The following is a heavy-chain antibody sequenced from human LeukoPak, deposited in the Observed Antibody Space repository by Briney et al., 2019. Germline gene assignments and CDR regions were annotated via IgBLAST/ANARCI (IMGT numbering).Heavy chain of an antibody. D-gene: IGHD1-26*01. Sequence: GGSLRLSCAASGFTFNNYAINWVRQAPGKGLEYVSVINTDGRITYYADSVKGRFTISRDNSKNTVYLQMGSLRGEDMAVYYCTRDGGSFCDFDYWGQGALVTVSS. CDR2: INTDGRIT. V-gene: IGHV3-64*02. CDR3: TRDGGSFCDFDY. CDR1: GFTFNNYA. J-gene: IGHJ4*02.